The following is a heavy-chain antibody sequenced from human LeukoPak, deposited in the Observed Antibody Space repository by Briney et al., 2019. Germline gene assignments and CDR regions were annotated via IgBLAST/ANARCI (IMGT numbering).Heavy chain of an antibody. V-gene: IGHV1-2*02. J-gene: IGHJ4*02. Sequence: GASVKVSCKASGYTFTAYYMHWLRQAPGQGLDWMGWINPNSGGTKYAQKFQGRVTMTRDTSISTAYMEVSRLRSDDTAVYYCATNPAATRGFDNWGQGTLVTVSS. CDR3: ATNPAATRGFDN. CDR1: GYTFTAYY. D-gene: IGHD2-2*01. CDR2: INPNSGGT.